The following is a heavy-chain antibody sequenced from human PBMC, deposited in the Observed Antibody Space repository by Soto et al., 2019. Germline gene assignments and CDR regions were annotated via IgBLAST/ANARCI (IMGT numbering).Heavy chain of an antibody. V-gene: IGHV3-74*01. CDR1: GFTLSTYW. CDR3: AREIGGGYRSIDL. J-gene: IGHJ2*01. Sequence: EVQLVESGGDLVQPGGSLRLSCAASGFTLSTYWMHWVRQDPGKGLVWVSRINSDGSSTAYAGSVEGRFTISRDNAKNTVSLQMNSLRVEDTAVYYCAREIGGGYRSIDLWGRGTLVTVSS. D-gene: IGHD3-16*02. CDR2: INSDGSST.